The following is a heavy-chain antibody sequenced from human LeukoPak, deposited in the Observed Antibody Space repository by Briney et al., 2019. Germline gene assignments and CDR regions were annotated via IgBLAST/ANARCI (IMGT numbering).Heavy chain of an antibody. CDR2: VYYAGST. V-gene: IGHV4-39*01. D-gene: IGHD3-10*01. CDR1: GDSISSDTYH. CDR3: ARSGWPMGGFDP. Sequence: PSGTLSLTCTVSGDSISSDTYHWGWIRQPPGKGLQWIGSVYYAGSTYYNPSLKSRVRTSVDTSKDQFYLKLFPVTAADTAMYYCARSGWPMGGFDPWGQGILVTVSS. J-gene: IGHJ5*02.